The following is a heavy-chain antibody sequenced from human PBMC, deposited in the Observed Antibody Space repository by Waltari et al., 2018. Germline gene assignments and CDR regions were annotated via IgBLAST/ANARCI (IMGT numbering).Heavy chain of an antibody. CDR1: GSTFTGYN. V-gene: IGHV1-2*02. J-gene: IGHJ2*01. CDR3: ARGASSTSPWWYFDL. CDR2: INPNSGGT. D-gene: IGHD2-2*01. Sequence: QVQLVQSGAEVKKPGASVKVSCKASGSTFTGYNMHWVRQAPGQGLEWMGWINPNSGGTNYAQKFQGRVTMTRDTSISTAYMELSRLRSDDTAVYYCARGASSTSPWWYFDLWGRGTLVTVSS.